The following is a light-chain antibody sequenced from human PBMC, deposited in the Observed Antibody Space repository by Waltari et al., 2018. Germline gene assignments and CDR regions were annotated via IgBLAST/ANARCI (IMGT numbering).Light chain of an antibody. J-gene: IGKJ4*01. CDR3: QQRSNWPKA. V-gene: IGKV3-11*01. CDR1: QSVRSY. Sequence: EIVLTQSPATLSLSPGERATLSCRASQSVRSYLAWYQQKTGQAPRLLIYDASNRATGIPARFSGSGSGTDFTLTISSLEPEDFAVYYCQQRSNWPKAFGGGTKVEIK. CDR2: DAS.